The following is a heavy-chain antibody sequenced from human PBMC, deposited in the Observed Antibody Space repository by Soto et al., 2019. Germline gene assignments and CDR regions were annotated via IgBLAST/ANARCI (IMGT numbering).Heavy chain of an antibody. D-gene: IGHD3-22*01. CDR1: GNTVPNYA. V-gene: IGHV1-2*04. CDR2: INPNSGGT. Sequence: ASVKVSCKASGNTVPNYAIHWVRQAPGQRLEWMGWINPNSGGTNYAQKFQGWVTMTRDTSISTAYMELSRLRSDDTAVYYCARDATDSGYYSGAFDIWGQGTMVTVSS. CDR3: ARDATDSGYYSGAFDI. J-gene: IGHJ3*02.